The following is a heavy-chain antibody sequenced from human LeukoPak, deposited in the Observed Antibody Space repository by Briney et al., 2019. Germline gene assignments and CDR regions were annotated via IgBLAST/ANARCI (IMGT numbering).Heavy chain of an antibody. CDR2: INHSGST. J-gene: IGHJ4*02. CDR3: ARVSAYNWNDAMVEDY. D-gene: IGHD1-20*01. V-gene: IGHV4-34*01. Sequence: SETLSLTCAVYGGSFSGYYWSWIRQPPGKGLEWIGEINHSGSTNYNPSLKSRVTISVDTSKNQFSLKLSSVTAADTAVYYCARVSAYNWNDAMVEDYWGQGTLVTVSS. CDR1: GGSFSGYY.